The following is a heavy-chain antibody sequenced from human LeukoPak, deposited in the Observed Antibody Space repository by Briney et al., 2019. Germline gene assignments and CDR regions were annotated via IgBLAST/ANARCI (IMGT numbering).Heavy chain of an antibody. D-gene: IGHD4-17*01. CDR2: IYPGDSDT. CDR3: ARPGLYYGDPIQGFDI. CDR1: GYSFTSYW. Sequence: KNGESLKISCKGSGYSFTSYWIGWVRQMPGKGLEWMGIIYPGDSDTRYSPSFQGQVTISADKSISTAYLQWSSLKASDTAMYYCARPGLYYGDPIQGFDIWGQGTMVTVSS. V-gene: IGHV5-51*01. J-gene: IGHJ3*02.